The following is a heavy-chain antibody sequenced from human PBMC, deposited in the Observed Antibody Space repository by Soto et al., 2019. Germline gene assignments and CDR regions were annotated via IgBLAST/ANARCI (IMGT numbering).Heavy chain of an antibody. CDR1: GGSISRGGYS. CDR3: ASYDSSGYSPLP. D-gene: IGHD3-22*01. V-gene: IGHV4-30-2*01. CDR2: IYHTGST. Sequence: SETLSLTCAVSGGSISRGGYSWSWIRQPPGKGLEWIGYIYHTGSTYYNPSLKSRVNISVDRSRNQFSLKLSSVTAADTAVYYCASYDSSGYSPLPWGQGTLVTVS. J-gene: IGHJ4*02.